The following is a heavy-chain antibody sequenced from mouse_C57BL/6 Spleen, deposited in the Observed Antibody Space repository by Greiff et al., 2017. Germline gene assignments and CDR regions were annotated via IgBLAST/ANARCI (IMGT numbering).Heavy chain of an antibody. CDR3: ARTGWDGVRFAY. CDR1: GYTFTDYY. V-gene: IGHV1-26*01. J-gene: IGHJ3*01. CDR2: INPNNGGT. Sequence: VQLQQSGPELVKPGASVKISCKASGYTFTDYYMNWVKQSHGKSLEWIGDINPNNGGTSYTQKFKGKATLTVDKSSSTAYMELRSLTSEDSAVYYCARTGWDGVRFAYWGQGTLVTVSA. D-gene: IGHD4-1*01.